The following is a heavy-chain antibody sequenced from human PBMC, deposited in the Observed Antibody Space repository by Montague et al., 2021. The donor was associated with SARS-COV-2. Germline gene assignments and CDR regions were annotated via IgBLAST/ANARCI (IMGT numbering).Heavy chain of an antibody. D-gene: IGHD6-19*01. CDR2: ISWNSGSI. V-gene: IGHV3-9*01. J-gene: IGHJ6*02. CDR1: GFTFDDYA. Sequence: SLRLSCAASGFTFDDYAMHWVRQAPGKGLEWVSGISWNSGSIGYADSVKGRFTISRDNAKNSLYLQMNSLRAEDTALYYCAKDMGGAVAVPPHYYYCGMDVWGQGTTVTVSS. CDR3: AKDMGGAVAVPPHYYYCGMDV.